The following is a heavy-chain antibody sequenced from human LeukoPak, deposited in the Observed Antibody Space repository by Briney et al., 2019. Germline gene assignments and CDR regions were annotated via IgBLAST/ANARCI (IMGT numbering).Heavy chain of an antibody. J-gene: IGHJ4*02. CDR3: VRRGPNNSGLDY. CDR2: ITSTSTYI. D-gene: IGHD5-12*01. Sequence: GGSLRLSCAASGFTFSSYTFFWVRQAPGKGLEWVASITSTSTYIYYADSVQGRSAVSRDNAKNSLYLQMNSLRAEDTAVFYCVRRGPNNSGLDYWGQGTLVTVSS. CDR1: GFTFSSYT. V-gene: IGHV3-21*01.